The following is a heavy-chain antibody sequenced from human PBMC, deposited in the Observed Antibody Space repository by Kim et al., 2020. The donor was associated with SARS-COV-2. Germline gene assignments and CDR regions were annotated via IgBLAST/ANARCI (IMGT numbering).Heavy chain of an antibody. V-gene: IGHV3-43*01. CDR3: AKGLTYYYDSTFDY. J-gene: IGHJ4*02. Sequence: ADSVKGRFTISRDNSKNSLYLQMNSLRTEDTALYYCAKGLTYYYDSTFDYWGQGTLVTVSS. D-gene: IGHD3-22*01.